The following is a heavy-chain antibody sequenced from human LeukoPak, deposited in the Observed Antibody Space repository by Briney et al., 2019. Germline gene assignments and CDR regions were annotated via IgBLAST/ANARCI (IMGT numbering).Heavy chain of an antibody. J-gene: IGHJ4*02. CDR2: IYYSGIT. Sequence: SETLSLTCTVSGGSISSSDYYWGWTRQPPGKGLEWIGTIYYSGITYYNPSLKSRVTISVDTSNNQFSLKLSSVTAADTAMYFCARLLIHCSSTNCHFDFWGQGTLVTVSS. CDR1: GGSISSSDYY. D-gene: IGHD2-2*01. CDR3: ARLLIHCSSTNCHFDF. V-gene: IGHV4-39*01.